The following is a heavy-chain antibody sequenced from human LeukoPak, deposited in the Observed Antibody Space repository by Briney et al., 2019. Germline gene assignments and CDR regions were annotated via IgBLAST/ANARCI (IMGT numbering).Heavy chain of an antibody. CDR3: AKGSAYCSGGSCYWYYLDY. Sequence: GGSLRLSCAASGFTFTSYAMSWVRQAPGKGLEWVSVISGSGGSTYYADSVKGRFSISRDNSKNTLYLQMSSLRAEDTAVYYCAKGSAYCSGGSCYWYYLDYWGQGTLVTVSS. CDR2: ISGSGGST. J-gene: IGHJ4*02. V-gene: IGHV3-23*01. D-gene: IGHD2-15*01. CDR1: GFTFTSYA.